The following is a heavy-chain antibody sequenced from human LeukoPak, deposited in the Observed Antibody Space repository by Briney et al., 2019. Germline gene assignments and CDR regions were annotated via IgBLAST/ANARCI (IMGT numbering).Heavy chain of an antibody. CDR3: ARRSSGWDY. CDR2: IHPADSDT. Sequence: SGESLKISRKGSGYSFTTYWIAWVRQMPGKGLEWMGIIHPADSDTRYSPSFQGQVTISADKSISTAYLQWSSLKASDTAMYYCARRSSGWDYWGQGTLVTVSS. CDR1: GYSFTTYW. V-gene: IGHV5-51*01. J-gene: IGHJ4*02. D-gene: IGHD6-19*01.